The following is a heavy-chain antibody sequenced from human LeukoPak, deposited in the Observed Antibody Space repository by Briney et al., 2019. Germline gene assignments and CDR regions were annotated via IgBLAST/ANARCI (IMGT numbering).Heavy chain of an antibody. CDR3: SRLRGYSYVYSDY. Sequence: GSLRLSCAASGFTVSGYSMNWVRQAPGKGLEWISYISRSGSTIDYADSVKGRFTISRDNAKNSLYLQMNSLRAEDTAVYYCSRLRGYSYVYSDYWGQGTLVTVSS. V-gene: IGHV3-48*04. D-gene: IGHD5-18*01. CDR2: ISRSGSTI. J-gene: IGHJ4*02. CDR1: GFTVSGYS.